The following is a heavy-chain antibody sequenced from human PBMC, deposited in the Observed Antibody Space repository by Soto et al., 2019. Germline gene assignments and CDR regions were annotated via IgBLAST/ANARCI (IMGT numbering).Heavy chain of an antibody. CDR3: ARDGYCTSTGCSAYYGMDV. CDR1: GFTLSNYW. CDR2: IGSSGGGT. Sequence: GGSLRLSCAASGFTLSNYWMHLVRQSPGEGLVWVSRIGSSGGGTTYADSVKGRFTISRDNAKNTLYLQMNSLRAEDTDVYYSARDGYCTSTGCSAYYGMDVWGQGNMVTFSS. D-gene: IGHD2-2*03. V-gene: IGHV3-74*01. J-gene: IGHJ6*02.